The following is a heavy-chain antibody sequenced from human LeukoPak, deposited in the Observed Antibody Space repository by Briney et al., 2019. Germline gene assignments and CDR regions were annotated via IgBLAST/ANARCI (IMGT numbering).Heavy chain of an antibody. Sequence: GASVKVSCKASGYTFTSYDINWVRQATGQGLEWMGGIIPIFGTANYAQKFQGRVTITTDESTSTAYMELSSLRSEDTAVYYCARVLGDTPVYFQHWGQGTLVTVSS. J-gene: IGHJ1*01. D-gene: IGHD3-10*01. CDR3: ARVLGDTPVYFQH. CDR1: GYTFTSYD. V-gene: IGHV1-69*05. CDR2: IIPIFGTA.